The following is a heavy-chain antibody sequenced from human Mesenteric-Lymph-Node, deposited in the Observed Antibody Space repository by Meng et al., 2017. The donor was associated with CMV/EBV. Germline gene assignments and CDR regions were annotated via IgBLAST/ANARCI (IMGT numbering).Heavy chain of an antibody. CDR2: ISAYNGNT. J-gene: IGHJ6*02. Sequence: ASVKVSCKASGYTFTSYGISWVRQAPGQGLEWMGWISAYNGNTNYAQKLQGRVTMTTDTSTSTAYMELRSLRSDDTAVYYCASRTVPAALEEYYYYGMDVWGQGTTVTVSS. CDR3: ASRTVPAALEEYYYYGMDV. V-gene: IGHV1-18*01. D-gene: IGHD2-2*01. CDR1: GYTFTSYG.